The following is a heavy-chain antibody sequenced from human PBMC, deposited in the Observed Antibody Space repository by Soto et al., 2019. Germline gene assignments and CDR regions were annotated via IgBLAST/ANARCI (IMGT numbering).Heavy chain of an antibody. CDR3: ARESPTGYCSSTSCHIQDWFDP. CDR1: GGTFSSYA. D-gene: IGHD2-2*01. CDR2: IIPIFGTA. V-gene: IGHV1-69*13. J-gene: IGHJ5*02. Sequence: ASVKVSCKASGGTFSSYAISWVRQAPGQGLEWMGGIIPIFGTANYAQKFQGRVTITADESTGTAYMELSSLRSEDTAVYYCARESPTGYCSSTSCHIQDWFDPWGQGTLVTVSS.